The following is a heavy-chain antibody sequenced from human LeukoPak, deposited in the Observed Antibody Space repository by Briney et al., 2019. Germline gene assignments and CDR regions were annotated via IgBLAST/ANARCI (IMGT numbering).Heavy chain of an antibody. D-gene: IGHD3-3*01. V-gene: IGHV3-15*01. Sequence: GGSLRLSCAASGFTFSSYGMHWVRQAPGKGLEWVGRIKSKTDGGTTDYAAPVKGRFTISRDDSKNTLYLQMNSLKTEDTAVYYCTTRTIFVPYYYYYYMDVWGKGTTVTVSS. CDR2: IKSKTDGGTT. CDR1: GFTFSSYG. CDR3: TTRTIFVPYYYYYYMDV. J-gene: IGHJ6*03.